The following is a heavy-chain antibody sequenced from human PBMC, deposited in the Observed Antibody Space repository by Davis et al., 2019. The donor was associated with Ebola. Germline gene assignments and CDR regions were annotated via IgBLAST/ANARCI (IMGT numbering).Heavy chain of an antibody. CDR1: GFPFSTFQ. Sequence: GESLKTPCSASGFPFSTFQMHWVRQAPGKGLVWVSHINGDSSTTTYADSVKGRFTISRDNAKKTLYLQMNSLRAEDTAVYYCARVRSKYYYYAMDVWGQGTTVTVSS. J-gene: IGHJ6*02. CDR2: INGDSSTT. CDR3: ARVRSKYYYYAMDV. V-gene: IGHV3-74*01.